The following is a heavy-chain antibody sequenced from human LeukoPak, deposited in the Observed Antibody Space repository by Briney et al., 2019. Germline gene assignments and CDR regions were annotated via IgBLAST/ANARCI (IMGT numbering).Heavy chain of an antibody. V-gene: IGHV3-11*04. CDR1: GFTFSDYY. D-gene: IGHD1-26*01. CDR2: ISSTGRTI. J-gene: IGHJ6*03. Sequence: GGSLRLSCAASGFTFSDYYMSWIRQAPGKGLECVSYISSTGRTIYYADSVKGRFTISRDNAKNSLYLHMNSLRAEDTAVYYCARDRQSYSVITYYYYMDVWVKGTTVTVSS. CDR3: ARDRQSYSVITYYYYMDV.